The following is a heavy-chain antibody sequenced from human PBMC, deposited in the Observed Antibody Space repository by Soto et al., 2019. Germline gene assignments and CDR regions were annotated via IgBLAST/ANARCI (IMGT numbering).Heavy chain of an antibody. J-gene: IGHJ6*02. Sequence: EVQLLESGGGLVQPGGSLRLSCAASGFTFSSYAMSWVRQAPGKGLEWVSAISGSGGGTYYADSVKGRFTISRDNSKNTLYVQMNSLRAEDTAVYYCAKEKTYSSGWDGMDVWGQGTTVTVSS. CDR3: AKEKTYSSGWDGMDV. D-gene: IGHD6-19*01. CDR2: ISGSGGGT. CDR1: GFTFSSYA. V-gene: IGHV3-23*01.